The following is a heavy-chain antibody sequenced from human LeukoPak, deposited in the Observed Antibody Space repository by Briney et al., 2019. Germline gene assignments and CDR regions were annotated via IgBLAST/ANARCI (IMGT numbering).Heavy chain of an antibody. D-gene: IGHD3-9*01. V-gene: IGHV3-74*01. J-gene: IGHJ4*02. CDR3: AREAYDILTGPLIL. Sequence: GGSLRLSCAASGFTFSTYWMHWVRQAPGKGLVWVSRISGDGSATIYADSVKGRFTISRDNAKNSLYLQMNSLRAEDTAVYYCAREAYDILTGPLILWGQGTLVTVSS. CDR2: ISGDGSAT. CDR1: GFTFSTYW.